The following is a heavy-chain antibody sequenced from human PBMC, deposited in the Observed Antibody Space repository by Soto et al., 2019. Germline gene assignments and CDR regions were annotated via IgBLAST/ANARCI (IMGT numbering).Heavy chain of an antibody. Sequence: GASVKVSCKASGGTFSGYGISWVRQAPGQGLEWMGGVIPILASTYYAQDFQGRITITADESTSTVYMELGRLRSDDTAVYYCARGDGIFGVVDFDYWGQGTLVTVSS. CDR2: VIPILAST. J-gene: IGHJ4*02. D-gene: IGHD3-3*01. CDR3: ARGDGIFGVVDFDY. CDR1: GGTFSGYG. V-gene: IGHV1-69*13.